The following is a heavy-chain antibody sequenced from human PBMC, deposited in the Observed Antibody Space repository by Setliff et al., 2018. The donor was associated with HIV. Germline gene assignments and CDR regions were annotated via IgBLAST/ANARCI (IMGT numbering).Heavy chain of an antibody. V-gene: IGHV3-23*01. CDR3: AGSPSL. CDR2: ISTTGGST. J-gene: IGHJ4*02. CDR1: GFTFTDYW. Sequence: ETLSLSCAASGFTFTDYWMHWVRQAPGKGLEWVSAISTTGGSTYYADSVKGRFTISRDNSKNTLYLQMNSLRAEDTAVYYCAGSPSLWGQGTLVTVSS.